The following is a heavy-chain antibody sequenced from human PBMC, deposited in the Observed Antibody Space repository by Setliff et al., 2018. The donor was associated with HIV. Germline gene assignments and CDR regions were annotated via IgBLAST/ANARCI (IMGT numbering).Heavy chain of an antibody. CDR3: AREGLSIRVPDAAIPRRYSDY. CDR1: GGPISSHY. J-gene: IGHJ4*02. Sequence: SATLSLPCTVTGGPISSHYWSWIRHPPGKGLEWIGNIYYSGSTNYNPSLKRRVTISVDTSKNQFSLKLSSVTAADTAVYYCAREGLSIRVPDAAIPRRYSDYWGPGTLVTVS. D-gene: IGHD2-2*02. CDR2: IYYSGST. V-gene: IGHV4-59*11.